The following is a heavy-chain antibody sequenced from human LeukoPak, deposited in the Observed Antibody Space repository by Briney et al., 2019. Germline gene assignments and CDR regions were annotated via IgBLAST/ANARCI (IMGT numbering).Heavy chain of an antibody. J-gene: IGHJ4*02. V-gene: IGHV3-21*04. Sequence: GGSLRLSCAASGFTFSSFNMNWVRQAPGKGLEWVSSISSGSSYIYYADSVRGRFTISRDNVKNSLYLQMNSLRVEDTAVYYCARRYCTSSSCYGDFWGQGTLVTVSS. D-gene: IGHD2-2*01. CDR3: ARRYCTSSSCYGDF. CDR1: GFTFSSFN. CDR2: ISSGSSYI.